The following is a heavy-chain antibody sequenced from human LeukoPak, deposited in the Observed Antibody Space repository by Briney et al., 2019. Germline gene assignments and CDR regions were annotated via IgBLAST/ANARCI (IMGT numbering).Heavy chain of an antibody. D-gene: IGHD3-16*02. CDR3: ARDMITFGGVISNIAY. CDR2: INSDGSST. Sequence: GGSLRLSCAASGFTFRSYWMHWVRQAPGKGLVWVSRINSDGSSTSYADSVKGRFTISRDNAKNTLYLQMNSLRAEDTAVYYCARDMITFGGVISNIAYWGQGTLVTVSS. J-gene: IGHJ4*02. CDR1: GFTFRSYW. V-gene: IGHV3-74*01.